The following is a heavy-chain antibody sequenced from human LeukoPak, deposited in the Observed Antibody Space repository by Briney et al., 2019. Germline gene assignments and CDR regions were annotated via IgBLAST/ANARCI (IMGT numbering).Heavy chain of an antibody. CDR3: ARSYGPLDY. D-gene: IGHD3-10*01. J-gene: IGHJ4*02. CDR2: INHSGST. V-gene: IGHV4-34*01. CDR1: GGSFSGYY. Sequence: TSETLSLTCAVYGGSFSGYYWSWIRQPPGKGLEWIGEINHSGSTNYNPSLKSRVTISVDTSKNQFSLKLSSVTAADTAVYYCARSYGPLDYWGQGTLVTVSS.